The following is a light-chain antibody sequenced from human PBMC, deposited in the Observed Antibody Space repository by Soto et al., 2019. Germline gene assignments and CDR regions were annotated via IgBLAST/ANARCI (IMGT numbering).Light chain of an antibody. V-gene: IGKV1-5*03. CDR3: LQYNGYWT. Sequence: GYRVTITCRASQRISDSLAWYQQKPGKAPKLLIYEASNLKSGVPSRFSGSGSGTEYTLTISSLQPDDFASYYCLQYNGYWTFGQGTKVEIK. CDR2: EAS. J-gene: IGKJ1*01. CDR1: QRISDS.